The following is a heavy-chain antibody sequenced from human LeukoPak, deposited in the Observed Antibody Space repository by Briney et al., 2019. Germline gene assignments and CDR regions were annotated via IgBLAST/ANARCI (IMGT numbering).Heavy chain of an antibody. J-gene: IGHJ4*02. V-gene: IGHV3-7*01. CDR3: ARAGGSGSYCHD. D-gene: IGHD3-10*01. CDR2: IRQDGSEK. Sequence: GGSLRLSCAASGFTFSSYSMSWVRQAPGKGLEWVSNIRQDGSEKYYVGSVKGRFTISRDNVKNSVYLQMNSLRAEDTAVYYCARAGGSGSYCHDWGQGTLVTVSS. CDR1: GFTFSSYS.